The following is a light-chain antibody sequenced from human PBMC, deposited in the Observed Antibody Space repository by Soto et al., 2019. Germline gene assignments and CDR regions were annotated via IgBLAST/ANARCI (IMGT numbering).Light chain of an antibody. J-gene: IGKJ1*01. CDR2: GAS. V-gene: IGKV3-20*01. Sequence: EIVLTQSPATLSLSPGARATLTFRASQSVSSTYLAWYQQKPGQAPRLLIYGASTRATDIRDRCSGSGSGTAFTLTISRLELYDFAVYYWHDYGSSPWTFGQGTRVDI. CDR1: QSVSSTY. CDR3: HDYGSSPWT.